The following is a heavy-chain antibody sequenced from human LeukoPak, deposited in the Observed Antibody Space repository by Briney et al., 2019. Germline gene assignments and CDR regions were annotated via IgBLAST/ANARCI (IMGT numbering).Heavy chain of an antibody. CDR1: GFTFSGFW. CDR3: ASLYGSGSYVAYYYGMDV. Sequence: GGSLRLSCAVSGFTFSGFWMSWSRQAPGKGLEWVASINSDGSEGYYADVVKGRFTISRDNAKNPLYLQMNSLRDEDTAVYYCASLYGSGSYVAYYYGMDVWGQGTTVTVSS. CDR2: INSDGSEG. V-gene: IGHV3-7*01. D-gene: IGHD3-10*01. J-gene: IGHJ6*02.